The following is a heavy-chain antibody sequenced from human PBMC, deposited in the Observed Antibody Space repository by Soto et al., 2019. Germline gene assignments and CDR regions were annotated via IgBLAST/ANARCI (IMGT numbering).Heavy chain of an antibody. CDR2: IYYNGHA. J-gene: IGHJ4*02. CDR1: GGSINTNNYY. Sequence: SETLSFTCSVSGGSINTNNYYLGWILQSPGRGLEWIGSIYYNGHANYKPSLKGRVTISQDTSKNQFFLTLTSMTAADKATYYCATIMVAATRQVDIEYWGRGSLVT. CDR3: ATIMVAATRQVDIEY. D-gene: IGHD2-15*01. V-gene: IGHV4-39*01.